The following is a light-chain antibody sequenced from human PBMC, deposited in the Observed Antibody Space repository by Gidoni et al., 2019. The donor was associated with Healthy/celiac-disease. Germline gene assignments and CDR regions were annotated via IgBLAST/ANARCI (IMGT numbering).Light chain of an antibody. CDR3: QQYNSYSLT. Sequence: DIQRTQSPSTLSASVGDRVTIPCRASQSISSWLAWYQQKPGKAPKLLLYKASSLESGVPSRFSGSGSGTEFTLTISSLQPDDFATYYCQQYNSYSLTFGGGTKVEIK. CDR1: QSISSW. J-gene: IGKJ4*01. CDR2: KAS. V-gene: IGKV1-5*03.